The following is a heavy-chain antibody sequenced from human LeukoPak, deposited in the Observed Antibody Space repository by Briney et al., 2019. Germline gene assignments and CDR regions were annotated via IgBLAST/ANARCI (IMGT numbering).Heavy chain of an antibody. V-gene: IGHV4-39*01. D-gene: IGHD4-17*01. J-gene: IGHJ3*02. Sequence: SETLSLTCTVSGGSPPPRPPPPPPTPPPPRNPLPPLASIYYSGSTSYNPSLRGRLTISGDTSKNQFSLKLYSVTAADTAVYYCARLGKSGMTTVTTRAFDIWGQGTMVTVSS. CDR1: GGSPPPRPPP. CDR2: IYYSGST. CDR3: ARLGKSGMTTVTTRAFDI.